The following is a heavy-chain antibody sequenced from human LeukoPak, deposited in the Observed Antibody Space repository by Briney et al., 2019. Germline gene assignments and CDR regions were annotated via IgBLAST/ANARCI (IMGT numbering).Heavy chain of an antibody. CDR2: IDYTGRT. Sequence: SETLSLTCSVSGSSISSGGYHWSWIRQLPGKGLEWIGYIDYTGRTDYNPSLQSRVTISLHTTKNQISLRLTSVAAADTAVYYCARKMYGVADYWGQGTLDTVSS. D-gene: IGHD2-8*01. V-gene: IGHV4-31*03. J-gene: IGHJ4*02. CDR3: ARKMYGVADY. CDR1: GSSISSGGYH.